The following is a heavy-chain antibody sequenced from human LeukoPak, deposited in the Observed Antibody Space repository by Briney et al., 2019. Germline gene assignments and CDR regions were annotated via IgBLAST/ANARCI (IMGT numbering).Heavy chain of an antibody. V-gene: IGHV3-7*01. CDR3: ARFYDTGWYGHFDY. CDR1: GFTFSFYW. Sequence: WGSLRLSCAASGFTFSFYWMSWVRQAPGKGLEWVANIKKDGSEEYYVDSVKGRFTITRDNAQNSLYLQMNSLRAEDTAVYYCARFYDTGWYGHFDYWGQGALVAVSS. CDR2: IKKDGSEE. D-gene: IGHD6-19*01. J-gene: IGHJ4*02.